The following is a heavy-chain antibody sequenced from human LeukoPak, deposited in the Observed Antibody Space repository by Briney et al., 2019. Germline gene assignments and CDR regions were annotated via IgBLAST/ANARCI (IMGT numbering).Heavy chain of an antibody. J-gene: IGHJ3*01. D-gene: IGHD2-2*01. CDR2: ISPSGGAI. V-gene: IGHV3-11*04. CDR3: APYCSSTSCPV. Sequence: GGSLRLSCAASGFTFSDYYMSWIRQAPGKGLEWLAFISPSGGAIYYADSVKGRFTISRDNVKNSLYLQMNSLRAEDTAVYYCAPYCSSTSCPVWGQGTMVTVSS. CDR1: GFTFSDYY.